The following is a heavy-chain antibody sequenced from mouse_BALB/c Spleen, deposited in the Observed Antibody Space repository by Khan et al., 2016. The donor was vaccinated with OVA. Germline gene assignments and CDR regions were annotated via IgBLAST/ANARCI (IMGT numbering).Heavy chain of an antibody. CDR3: EIYDGYYLDY. D-gene: IGHD2-3*01. CDR2: INPSTGYT. V-gene: IGHV1-7*01. CDR1: GYTFTSYW. J-gene: IGHJ2*01. Sequence: QVQLQQSGAELAKPGASVKMSCKASGYTFTSYWMHWVKQRPGQGLEWIGYINPSTGYTEYNQKFKDKATLTADKSSSTAYMQLSSLTSEDSAVYYCEIYDGYYLDYCGRGSTLPVSS.